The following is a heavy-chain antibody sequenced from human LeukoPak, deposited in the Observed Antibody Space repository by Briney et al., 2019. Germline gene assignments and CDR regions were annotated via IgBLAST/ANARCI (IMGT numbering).Heavy chain of an antibody. CDR2: IYHSGST. CDR1: GGSISSKNDY. CDR3: AREVRGYDSSGYLYDFDY. J-gene: IGHJ4*02. V-gene: IGHV4-39*07. Sequence: SETLSLTCSVSGGSISSKNDYWGWIRQPPGKGLEWIGSIYHSGSTYYNPSLKSRVTISVDTSKNQFSLKLSSVTAADTAVYYCAREVRGYDSSGYLYDFDYWGQGTLVTVSS. D-gene: IGHD3-22*01.